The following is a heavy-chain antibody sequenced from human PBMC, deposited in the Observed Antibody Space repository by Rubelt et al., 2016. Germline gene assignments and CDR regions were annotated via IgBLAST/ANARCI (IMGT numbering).Heavy chain of an antibody. CDR2: INPNGGST. J-gene: IGHJ6*02. CDR3: ARGGDGYVNYYDCGMDV. D-gene: IGHD2-21*02. V-gene: IGHV1-46*01. Sequence: QVQLVQSGAEVKKPGASVKVSCKASGYTFTSYYMHWVRQAPGQGLEWMGIINPNGGSTSYAQKFQGRVTMTRDTSTSTVYMEVRSLRSEDTAVFYCARGGDGYVNYYDCGMDVWGRGTTVTVSS. CDR1: GYTFTSYY.